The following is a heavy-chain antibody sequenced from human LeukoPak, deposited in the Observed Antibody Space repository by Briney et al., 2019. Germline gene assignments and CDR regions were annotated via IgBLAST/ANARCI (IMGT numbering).Heavy chain of an antibody. CDR2: IRSKAYGGTT. CDR1: GFTFGDYA. J-gene: IGHJ4*02. D-gene: IGHD1-26*01. Sequence: GGSLRLSCTASGFTFGDYAMSWVRQAPGKGLEWVGFIRSKAYGGTTEYAASVKGRFTISRDDSKSIAYLQMNSLKTEDTAVYYCTRDPLAGHLGGATNYWGQGTLVTVSS. CDR3: TRDPLAGHLGGATNY. V-gene: IGHV3-49*04.